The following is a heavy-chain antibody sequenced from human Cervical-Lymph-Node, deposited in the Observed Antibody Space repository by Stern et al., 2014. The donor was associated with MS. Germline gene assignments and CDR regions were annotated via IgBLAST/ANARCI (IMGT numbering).Heavy chain of an antibody. CDR2: IIPIFGTA. CDR3: ARDRDYGGQARRAYGMDV. Sequence: QMQLVQSGAEVKKPGSSLKVSCKTSGGAFNNYGISWVRQAPGQGLEWMGGIIPIFGTANYAQKFQGRVTISADESTGTVYMEVSSLKSEDTAMYYCARDRDYGGQARRAYGMDVWGQGTTVTVSS. V-gene: IGHV1-69*01. CDR1: GGAFNNYG. J-gene: IGHJ6*02. D-gene: IGHD4-23*01.